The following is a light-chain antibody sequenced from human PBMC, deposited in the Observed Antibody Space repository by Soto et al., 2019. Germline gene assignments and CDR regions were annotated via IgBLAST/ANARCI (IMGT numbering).Light chain of an antibody. V-gene: IGLV2-8*01. CDR1: SSDVGGYNY. CDR2: EVN. J-gene: IGLJ2*01. Sequence: QSALTQPPSASGSPGQSVTISCTGTSSDVGGYNYVSWYQQHPGKAPKLMIYEVNKRPSGVPDRFSGSKSGNTASLTVSGLQAEDEADYYCISYAGSNTVVFGGGTKLTVL. CDR3: ISYAGSNTVV.